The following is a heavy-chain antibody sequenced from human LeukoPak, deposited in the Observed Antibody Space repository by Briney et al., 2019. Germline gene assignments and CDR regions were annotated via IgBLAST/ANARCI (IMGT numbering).Heavy chain of an antibody. CDR2: IKYDGSDK. CDR3: VLSSTGRGGMDV. J-gene: IGHJ6*04. Sequence: GGSLRLSCAASGFTFSSFWMSWVRQAPGKGLEWVANIKYDGSDKYYVDSVKGRFTISRDNAENSLYLQMNSLRVDDTAVYYCVLSSTGRGGMDVWGKGTTVIVSS. CDR1: GFTFSSFW. V-gene: IGHV3-7*03. D-gene: IGHD1-14*01.